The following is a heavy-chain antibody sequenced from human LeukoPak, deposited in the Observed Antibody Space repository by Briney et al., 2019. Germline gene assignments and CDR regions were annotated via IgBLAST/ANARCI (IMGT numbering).Heavy chain of an antibody. CDR2: VYHSGSA. Sequence: SGTLSLTCAVSGVSIIRTNWWSWVRQPPGKGLEWIGEVYHSGSANYNPSLKSRVTISVDKSKNQFSLRLTSVTAADTAVYYCAKGDADYDRYFDYWGQGALVTVSS. CDR3: AKGDADYDRYFDY. CDR1: GVSIIRTNW. J-gene: IGHJ4*02. V-gene: IGHV4-4*02. D-gene: IGHD3-16*01.